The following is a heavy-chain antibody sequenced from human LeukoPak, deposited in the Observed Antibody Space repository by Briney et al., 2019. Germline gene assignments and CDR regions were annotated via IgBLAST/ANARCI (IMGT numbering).Heavy chain of an antibody. J-gene: IGHJ6*03. CDR2: INWNGGST. CDR1: RFIFDDYG. CDR3: ALYYYYYYYMDV. Sequence: GGSLRLSCAASRFIFDDYGMSWVRQAPGKGLEWVSGINWNGGSTGYADSVKGRFTISRDNAKNSLYLQMNSLRAEDTAVYYCALYYYYYYYMDVWGKGTTVTISS. V-gene: IGHV3-20*04.